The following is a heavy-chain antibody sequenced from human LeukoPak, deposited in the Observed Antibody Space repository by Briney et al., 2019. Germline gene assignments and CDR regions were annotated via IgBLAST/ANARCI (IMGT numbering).Heavy chain of an antibody. CDR2: IDWDDDK. CDR3: AHIRASGASTWFDP. V-gene: IGHV2-70*04. CDR1: GFSLITHGVR. Sequence: SGPALVKPTQTLTLTCTFSGFSLITHGVRVGWIRQPPGKALEWLARIDWDDDKFYNTYLKTRLTVSKDTSKNQVVLTMTNMDPMDRATYYCAHIRASGASTWFDPWGQGALVTVSS. D-gene: IGHD6-25*01. J-gene: IGHJ5*02.